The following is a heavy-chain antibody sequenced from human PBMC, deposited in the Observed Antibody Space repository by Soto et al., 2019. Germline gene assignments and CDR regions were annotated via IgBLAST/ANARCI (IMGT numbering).Heavy chain of an antibody. CDR2: INHGGRT. V-gene: IGHV4-34*01. Sequence: SETLSLTCAVYGGSFSDYYWSWIRQPPGKGLEWIGEINHGGRTTYNPSLKSRVTISVDTSKNQFSLKLSSVTAADTAVYYCARQNPRIQLWSTWGQGTLVTVSS. J-gene: IGHJ4*02. CDR1: GGSFSDYY. CDR3: ARQNPRIQLWST. D-gene: IGHD5-18*01.